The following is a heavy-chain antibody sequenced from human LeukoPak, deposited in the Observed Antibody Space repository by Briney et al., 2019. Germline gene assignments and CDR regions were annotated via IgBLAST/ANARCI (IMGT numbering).Heavy chain of an antibody. J-gene: IGHJ4*02. CDR3: ARNGPPDLNYYGSGSYTGIDY. CDR2: IWYDGSNK. V-gene: IGHV3-33*01. D-gene: IGHD3-10*01. Sequence: GGSLRLSCAASGFTFSSYGMHWVRQAPGKGLEWVAVIWYDGSNKYYADSVKGRFTISRDNSKNTLYLQMNSLRAEDTAVYYCARNGPPDLNYYGSGSYTGIDYWGQGTLVTVSS. CDR1: GFTFSSYG.